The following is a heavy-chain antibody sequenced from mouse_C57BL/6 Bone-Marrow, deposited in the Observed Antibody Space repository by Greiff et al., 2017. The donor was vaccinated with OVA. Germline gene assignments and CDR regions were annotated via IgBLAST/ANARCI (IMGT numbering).Heavy chain of an antibody. CDR2: INYDGSST. J-gene: IGHJ1*03. CDR1: GFTFSDYY. D-gene: IGHD2-4*01. CDR3: ARQGYDYEGYFDV. V-gene: IGHV5-16*01. Sequence: EVMLVESEGGLVQPGSSMKLSCTASGFTFSDYYMAWVRQVPEKGLEWVANINYDGSSTYYLDSLKSRFIISRDNAKNILYLQMSSLKSEDTATYYCARQGYDYEGYFDVWGTGTTVTVSS.